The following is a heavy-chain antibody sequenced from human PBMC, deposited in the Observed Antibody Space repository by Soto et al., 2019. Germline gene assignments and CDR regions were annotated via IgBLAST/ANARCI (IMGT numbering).Heavy chain of an antibody. V-gene: IGHV3-30*18. CDR1: GFTFSSYG. CDR2: ISYDGSNK. J-gene: IGHJ2*01. Sequence: QVQLVESWGGVVQPRMSLRLSCAASGFTFSSYGMQWFRQAPGKGLQGVAVISYDGSNKYYTDSVKGRFTISRDNSKNATYLQMNTVRDQDTHVDYCAKKGYSSSYYMYWYFALWGRGTLVTSSS. CDR3: AKKGYSSSYYMYWYFAL. D-gene: IGHD6-13*01.